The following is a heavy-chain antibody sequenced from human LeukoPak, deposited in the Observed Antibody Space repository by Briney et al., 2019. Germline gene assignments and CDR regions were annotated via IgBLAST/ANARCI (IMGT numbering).Heavy chain of an antibody. V-gene: IGHV1-2*06. D-gene: IGHD5-18*01. Sequence: ASVKVSCKASGYTLTDYYMHWVRQAPGQGLEWMGRINPNSGGTNYAQKFQGRVTMTRDTSISTVYMELSRLRSDDTAVYYCARGYTAMVPNPYYYYGMDVWGQGTTVTVSS. CDR3: ARGYTAMVPNPYYYYGMDV. CDR1: GYTLTDYY. J-gene: IGHJ6*02. CDR2: INPNSGGT.